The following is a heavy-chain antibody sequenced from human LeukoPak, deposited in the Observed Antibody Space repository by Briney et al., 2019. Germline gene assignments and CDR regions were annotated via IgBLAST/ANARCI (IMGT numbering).Heavy chain of an antibody. CDR2: ISAYNGNT. CDR1: GYTFTSYG. J-gene: IGHJ5*02. Sequence: ASVKVSCKASGYTFTSYGISWVRQAPGQGLEWMGWISAYNGNTNYAQKLQGRVTMTTDTSTSTAYMELRSLRSDDTAVYYCARVYGITIFQGAENWFDPWGQGTLVTVSS. V-gene: IGHV1-18*01. D-gene: IGHD3-3*01. CDR3: ARVYGITIFQGAENWFDP.